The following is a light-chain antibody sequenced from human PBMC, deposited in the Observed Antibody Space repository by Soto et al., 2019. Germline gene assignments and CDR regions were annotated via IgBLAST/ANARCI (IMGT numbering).Light chain of an antibody. V-gene: IGLV1-51*01. CDR2: DDN. J-gene: IGLJ2*01. CDR1: SSNIGSNY. CDR3: GTWDSSLSAGV. Sequence: QSVLTQPPSVSAAPGQKVTISCSGSSSNIGSNYVSWYQQLPGTAPKLLIYDDNKRPSGIPDRFSGSKSGTSATLGITGLQTGDEADYYCGTWDSSLSAGVLGGGTKVTVL.